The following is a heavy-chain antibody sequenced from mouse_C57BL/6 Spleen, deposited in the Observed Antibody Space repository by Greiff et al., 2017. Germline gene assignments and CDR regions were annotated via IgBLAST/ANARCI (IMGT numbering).Heavy chain of an antibody. CDR3: TRGPRTTTVVAYYFDY. CDR1: GFTFSSYA. CDR2: ISSGGDYI. J-gene: IGHJ2*01. D-gene: IGHD1-1*01. V-gene: IGHV5-9-1*02. Sequence: DVMLVESGEGLVKPGGSLKLSCAASGFTFSSYAMSWVRQTPEKRLEWVAYISSGGDYIYYADTVKGRFTISRDNARNTLYLQMSSLKSEDTAMYYCTRGPRTTTVVAYYFDYWGQGTTLTVSS.